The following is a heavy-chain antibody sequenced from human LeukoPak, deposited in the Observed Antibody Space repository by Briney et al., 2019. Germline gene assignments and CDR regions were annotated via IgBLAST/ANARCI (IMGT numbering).Heavy chain of an antibody. V-gene: IGHV4-39*07. CDR2: IYYSGST. CDR3: ARLKKDIVVVVAAVDY. J-gene: IGHJ4*02. D-gene: IGHD2-15*01. CDR1: GGSISSSSYY. Sequence: TSETLSLTCTVSGGSISSSSYYWGWIRQPPGKGLEWIGSIYYSGSTYYNPSLKSRVTISVDTSKNQFSLKLSSVTAADTAVYYCARLKKDIVVVVAAVDYWGQGTLVTVSS.